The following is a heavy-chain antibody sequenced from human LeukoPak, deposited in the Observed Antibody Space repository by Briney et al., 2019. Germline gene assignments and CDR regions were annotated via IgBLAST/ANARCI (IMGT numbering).Heavy chain of an antibody. CDR2: IYYSGST. CDR3: ARLRYDSSSYYYYYYGMDV. J-gene: IGHJ6*02. V-gene: IGHV4-59*08. D-gene: IGHD3-22*01. CDR1: GGSISSYY. Sequence: SETLSLTCTGSGGSISSYYWSWIRQPPGKGLEWIGYIYYSGSTNYNPSLKSRVTISVDTSKNQFSLKLSSVTAADTAVYYCARLRYDSSSYYYYYYGMDVWGQGTTVTVSS.